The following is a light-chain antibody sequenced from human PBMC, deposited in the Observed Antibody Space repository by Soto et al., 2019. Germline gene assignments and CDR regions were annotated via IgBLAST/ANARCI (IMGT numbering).Light chain of an antibody. V-gene: IGLV2-14*01. CDR3: SSYTSSSTPLYV. CDR2: DVS. CDR1: SSDVGGYNY. Sequence: QSALTQPASVSGSPGQSITISCTGTSSDVGGYNYVSWYQQHPGKAPTLMIYDVSNRPSGVSNRFSGSKSGNTASLTISGLQAEDEADYYCSSYTSSSTPLYVFGTGTKLTVL. J-gene: IGLJ1*01.